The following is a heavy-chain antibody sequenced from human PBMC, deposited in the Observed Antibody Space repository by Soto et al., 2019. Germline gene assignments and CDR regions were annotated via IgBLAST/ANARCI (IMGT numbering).Heavy chain of an antibody. J-gene: IGHJ6*02. V-gene: IGHV4-59*01. D-gene: IGHD3-16*01. CDR1: GDSISSYY. Sequence: QVQLQESGPGLVKPSETVSLTCTVSGDSISSYYWGWVRQPPGKGLEWIGYISYDGNTNYNPSLESRLTISIHTSKTQFSLKLSSVTAADTAVYYCAREGVSLYGMDVWGQGTTVTVSS. CDR2: ISYDGNT. CDR3: AREGVSLYGMDV.